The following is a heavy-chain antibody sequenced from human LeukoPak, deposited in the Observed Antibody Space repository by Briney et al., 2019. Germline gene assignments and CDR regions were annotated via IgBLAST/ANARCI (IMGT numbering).Heavy chain of an antibody. Sequence: SETLSLTCTVSGGSINGYRWSWIRQPPGKGLEWIGYIYYSGSTTYNPSLKTRVTISVETSKNQFSLKLSSVTAADTAVYYCARDKGEYELVYWGQGTLVTVSS. J-gene: IGHJ4*02. CDR3: ARDKGEYELVY. V-gene: IGHV4-59*01. CDR2: IYYSGST. D-gene: IGHD2-2*01. CDR1: GGSINGYR.